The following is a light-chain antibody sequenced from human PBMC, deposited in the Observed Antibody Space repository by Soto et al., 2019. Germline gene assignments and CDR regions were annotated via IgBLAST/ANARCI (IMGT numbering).Light chain of an antibody. Sequence: QSALTQPASVSGSLGQSITISCTGTSSDIGGYNYVSWYQQHPGQAPKLLIYEVSTRPSGVSTRFSGSKSGNTASLTISGLQAEDEADYHCSSYTTSSTLVFGGGTKLTVL. CDR3: SSYTTSSTLV. CDR2: EVS. CDR1: SSDIGGYNY. V-gene: IGLV2-14*01. J-gene: IGLJ3*02.